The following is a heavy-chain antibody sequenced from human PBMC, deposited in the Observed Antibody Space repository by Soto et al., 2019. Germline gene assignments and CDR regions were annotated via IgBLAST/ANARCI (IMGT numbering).Heavy chain of an antibody. V-gene: IGHV4-39*01. CDR1: GGSISSSSYY. Sequence: SETLSLTCTVSGGSISSSSYYWGWIRQPPGKGLEWIGSIYYSGSTYYNPSLKSRVTISVDTSKNQFSLKLSSVTAADTAVYYCARLRFTIFGNPHKNYYYYYYMDVWGKGTTVTVSS. CDR2: IYYSGST. CDR3: ARLRFTIFGNPHKNYYYYYYMDV. D-gene: IGHD3-3*01. J-gene: IGHJ6*03.